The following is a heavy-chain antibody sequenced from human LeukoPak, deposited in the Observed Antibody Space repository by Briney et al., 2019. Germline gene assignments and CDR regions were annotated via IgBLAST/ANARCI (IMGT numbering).Heavy chain of an antibody. CDR2: IYPGDSVT. J-gene: IGHJ6*03. CDR1: GYSSLSYW. V-gene: IGHV5-51*01. Sequence: GESLKISCKGSGYSSLSYWIGWVRQMHGKGLEWMGIIYPGDSVTIYSPSFQGQVTISAHKSISTAYLQWSSLKASDTAIYYCARHVDYFYFMDVWGKGTTVTISS. CDR3: ARHVDYFYFMDV.